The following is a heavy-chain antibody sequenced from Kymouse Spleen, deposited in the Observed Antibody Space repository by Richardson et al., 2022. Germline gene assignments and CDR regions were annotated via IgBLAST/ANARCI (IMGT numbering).Heavy chain of an antibody. V-gene: IGHV3-74*01. D-gene: IGHD5-18,IGHD5-18*01. CDR1: GFTFSSYW. CDR3: ARYSYGYYYYGMDV. Sequence: EVQLVESGGGLVQPGGSLRLSCAASGFTFSSYWMHWVRQAPGKGLVWVSRINSDGSSTSYADSVKGRFTISRDNAKNTLYLQMNSLRAEDTAVYYCARYSYGYYYYGMDVWGQGTTVTVSS. CDR2: INSDGSST. J-gene: IGHJ6*02.